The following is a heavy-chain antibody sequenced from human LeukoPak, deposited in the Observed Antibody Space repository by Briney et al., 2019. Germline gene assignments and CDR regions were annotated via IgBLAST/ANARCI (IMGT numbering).Heavy chain of an antibody. Sequence: GASVKVPCKVSGHTLSKLSMRWLRQAPGKGLEWMGGFEPEDGKIISAQKFLGRVTMTEGTSTDTAYMELTRLTSADTAVYYCAASSPYNWKAHDYWGQGTLLIVSS. CDR3: AASSPYNWKAHDY. D-gene: IGHD1-20*01. V-gene: IGHV1-24*01. CDR1: GHTLSKLS. CDR2: FEPEDGKI. J-gene: IGHJ4*02.